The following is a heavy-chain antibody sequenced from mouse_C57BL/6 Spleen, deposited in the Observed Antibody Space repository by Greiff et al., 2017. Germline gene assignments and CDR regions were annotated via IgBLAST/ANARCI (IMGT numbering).Heavy chain of an antibody. V-gene: IGHV5-17*01. CDR1: GFTFSDYG. J-gene: IGHJ3*01. D-gene: IGHD3-2*02. CDR2: ISSGRSTI. Sequence: EVMLVESGGGLVKPGGSLKLSCAASGFTFSDYGMHWVRQAPEKGLEWVAYISSGRSTIYYADPVKGRFTISRDNAKNTLFLQMTSLRSEDTAMYYCASQTAQATTAWFAYWGQGTLVTVSA. CDR3: ASQTAQATTAWFAY.